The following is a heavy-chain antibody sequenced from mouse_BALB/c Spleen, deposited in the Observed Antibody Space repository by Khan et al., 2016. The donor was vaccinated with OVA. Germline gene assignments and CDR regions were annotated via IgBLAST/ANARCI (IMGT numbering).Heavy chain of an antibody. CDR2: IDPSKSET. J-gene: IGHJ3*01. CDR1: GYTFTSFW. V-gene: IGHV1S127*01. Sequence: QIQLVQSGPELVRPGASVKMSCKASGYTFTSFWIHWVKQRPGQGLEWIGMIDPSKSETRLNQKFKDKATLNVDKSSNTAYMQLSRLTSEYSAVYYGARGGYGSPFAYWGQGTLVTVSA. D-gene: IGHD1-1*01. CDR3: ARGGYGSPFAY.